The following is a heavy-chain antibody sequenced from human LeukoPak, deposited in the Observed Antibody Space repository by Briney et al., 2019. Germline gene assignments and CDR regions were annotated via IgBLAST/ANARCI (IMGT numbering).Heavy chain of an antibody. D-gene: IGHD6-19*01. CDR3: ARGSGIAVAAPGDAFDI. Sequence: SETLSLTCAVYGGSFSGYYWSWIRQPPGKGLEWIGEINHSGSTYYNPSLKSRVTISVDTSKNQFSLKLSSVTAADTAVYYCARGSGIAVAAPGDAFDIWGQGTMVTVSS. J-gene: IGHJ3*02. CDR1: GGSFSGYY. CDR2: INHSGST. V-gene: IGHV4-34*01.